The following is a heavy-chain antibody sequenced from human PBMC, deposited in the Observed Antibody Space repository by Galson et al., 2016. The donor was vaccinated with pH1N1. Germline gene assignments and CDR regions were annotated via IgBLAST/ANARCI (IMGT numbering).Heavy chain of an antibody. V-gene: IGHV3-30*18. D-gene: IGHD3-9*01. CDR2: ISFDGTNK. Sequence: SLRLSCAASEFTFSSYGMHWVRQAPGKGPEWVVVISFDGTNKNYADSVKGRVTISRDNSKNTLFLLLDSLKPEDTAVYYCAKDRPQMMLRYFDWLLGDAMDVWGQGTTVTVSS. CDR3: AKDRPQMMLRYFDWLLGDAMDV. CDR1: EFTFSSYG. J-gene: IGHJ6*02.